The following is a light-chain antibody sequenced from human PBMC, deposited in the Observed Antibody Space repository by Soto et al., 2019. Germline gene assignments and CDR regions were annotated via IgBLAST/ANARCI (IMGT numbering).Light chain of an antibody. V-gene: IGLV6-57*01. CDR1: SGNIASNY. J-gene: IGLJ3*02. Sequence: NFMLTQPPSVSESPGQTVTISCTRSSGNIASNYVQWYQQRPGSSPTNLLYEDNKKPPGVPDRFSGSIDSSSTSASLTISGLEAEDEADYFCQSNNATNQVFGGGTKLTVL. CDR2: EDN. CDR3: QSNNATNQV.